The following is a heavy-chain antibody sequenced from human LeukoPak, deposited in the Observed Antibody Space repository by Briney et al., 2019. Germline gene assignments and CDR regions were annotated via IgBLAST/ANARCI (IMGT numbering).Heavy chain of an antibody. CDR3: ARWWELVDY. D-gene: IGHD1-26*01. CDR1: GFTFSSYA. Sequence: PGGSLRLSCAASGFTFSSYAMHWVRQAPGKGLEWVAVISYDGSNKYYADSVKGRFTISRDNSKNTLYLQMNSLRAEDTAVYYCARWWELVDYWGQGTLVTVSS. V-gene: IGHV3-30-3*01. J-gene: IGHJ4*02. CDR2: ISYDGSNK.